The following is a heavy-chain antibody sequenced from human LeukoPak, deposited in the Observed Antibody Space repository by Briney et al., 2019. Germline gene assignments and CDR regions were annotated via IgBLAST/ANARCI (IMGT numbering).Heavy chain of an antibody. Sequence: PGGSLRLSCAASGFTFSSHGMHWVRQAPGKGLEWVAVIWYDGSNKYYADSVKGRFTISRDNSKNTLYLQMNSLRDEDTAVYSCARAQTMFWEFDGFDIWGRGTKVTVSS. V-gene: IGHV3-33*01. CDR1: GFTFSSHG. D-gene: IGHD3-10*02. J-gene: IGHJ3*02. CDR2: IWYDGSNK. CDR3: ARAQTMFWEFDGFDI.